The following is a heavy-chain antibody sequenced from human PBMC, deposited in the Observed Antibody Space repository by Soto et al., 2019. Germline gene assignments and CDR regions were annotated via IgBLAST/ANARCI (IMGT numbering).Heavy chain of an antibody. CDR3: ARAPGDLVHYFDL. D-gene: IGHD7-27*01. CDR1: ASSISSSYY. CDR2: IYHFGST. Sequence: KTSETLSLTCAVSASSISSSYYWGWIRQPPGKGLEWIGTIYHFGSTSYNPSLKSRVTISEDTSKNQFSLMLRSVTAADTAIYYCARAPGDLVHYFDLWGQGTLVTVSS. V-gene: IGHV4-38-2*01. J-gene: IGHJ4*02.